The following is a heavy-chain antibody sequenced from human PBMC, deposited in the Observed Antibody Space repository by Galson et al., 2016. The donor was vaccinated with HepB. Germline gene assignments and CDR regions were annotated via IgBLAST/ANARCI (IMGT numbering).Heavy chain of an antibody. V-gene: IGHV1-3*01. D-gene: IGHD2-2*01. J-gene: IGHJ4*02. Sequence: SVKVSCKASGYTFTSYIVHWVRQAPGQRLEWMGWIHAGNGNTKYSQKSQGRVTITRDTSASTVYMELSSLTSEDTAVYYCATSILPSTNLGGYWGQGTQVTVSS. CDR3: ATSILPSTNLGGY. CDR1: GYTFTSYI. CDR2: IHAGNGNT.